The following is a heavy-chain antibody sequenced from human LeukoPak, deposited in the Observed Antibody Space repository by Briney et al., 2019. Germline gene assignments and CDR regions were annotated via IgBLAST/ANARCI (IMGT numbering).Heavy chain of an antibody. V-gene: IGHV1-2*06. CDR3: ARPTYLNSAGLYYYYYGMDV. D-gene: IGHD4-23*01. CDR1: GYTFTGYY. CDR2: INPNSGGT. J-gene: IGHJ6*02. Sequence: GASVKVSCKASGYTFTGYYMHWVRQAPGQGLEWMGRINPNSGGTNYAQKFQGRVTMTRDTSISTAYMELSSLRSEDTAVYYCARPTYLNSAGLYYYYYGMDVWGQGTTVTVSS.